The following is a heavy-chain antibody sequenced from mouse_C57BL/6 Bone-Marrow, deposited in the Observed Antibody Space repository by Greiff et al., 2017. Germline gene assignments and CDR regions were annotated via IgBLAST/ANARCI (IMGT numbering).Heavy chain of an antibody. Sequence: VQLQQSGAELVKPGASVKLSCTASGFNIKDYYMHWVKQRTEQGLEWIGRIDPEDGETIYAPKFQGKATITADTSSNTAYLQLSSLTSEDTAVYYCAQLGQGDFDYWGQGTTLTVSS. V-gene: IGHV14-2*01. CDR2: IDPEDGET. CDR3: AQLGQGDFDY. CDR1: GFNIKDYY. D-gene: IGHD4-1*02. J-gene: IGHJ2*01.